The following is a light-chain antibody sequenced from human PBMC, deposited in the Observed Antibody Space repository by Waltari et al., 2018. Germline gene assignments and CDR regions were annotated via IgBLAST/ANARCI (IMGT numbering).Light chain of an antibody. CDR1: QNVNSD. J-gene: IGKJ1*01. CDR3: QQYNVWPRT. Sequence: EIVMTQSPATLPVSPGERATLSCRASQNVNSDLAWYQQKPGQAPRLLSYGASARATDIPAKFSGSGSGTEFTLTISSLQSEDVAFYYCQQYNVWPRTFGQGTKVEI. V-gene: IGKV3-15*01. CDR2: GAS.